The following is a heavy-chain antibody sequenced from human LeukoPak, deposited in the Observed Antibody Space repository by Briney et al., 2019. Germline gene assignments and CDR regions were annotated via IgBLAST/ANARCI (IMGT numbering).Heavy chain of an antibody. CDR1: GGSISSYY. J-gene: IGHJ5*02. D-gene: IGHD2-15*01. CDR2: IYYSGST. Sequence: PSETLSLTCTVSGGSISSYYWSWFRQPPGKGLEWIGYIYYSGSTNYNPSLKSRVTISVDTSKNQFSLKLSSVTAADTAVYYCARRYCSGGSCYPNWFDPWGQGTLVTVSS. CDR3: ARRYCSGGSCYPNWFDP. V-gene: IGHV4-59*01.